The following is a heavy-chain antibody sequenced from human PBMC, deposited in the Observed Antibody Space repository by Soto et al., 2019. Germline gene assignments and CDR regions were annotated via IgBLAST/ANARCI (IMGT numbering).Heavy chain of an antibody. CDR2: IYYSGST. J-gene: IGHJ6*02. V-gene: IGHV4-59*01. Sequence: SETLSLTCTVSGGSISSYYWSWIRQPPGKGLEWIGYIYYSGSTNYNHSLKSRVTMSVDTSKNQFSLKLSSLTPADTAVYYCARAPYYYDSSGYYYSGYYYGMDVWGQGTTVTVSS. CDR1: GGSISSYY. D-gene: IGHD3-22*01. CDR3: ARAPYYYDSSGYYYSGYYYGMDV.